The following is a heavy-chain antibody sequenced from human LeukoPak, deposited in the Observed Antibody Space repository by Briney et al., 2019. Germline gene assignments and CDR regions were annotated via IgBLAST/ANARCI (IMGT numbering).Heavy chain of an antibody. CDR2: INSDGGST. V-gene: IGHV3-74*01. Sequence: GGSLRLSCAASGFTFSSYWMHWVRQAPGKGLVWVSRINSDGGSTSYADSVKGRFTISRDNAKNTLYLQMNSLRAEDTAVYYCVRENTNWNYGFDNWGQGTLVTVSS. CDR1: GFTFSSYW. CDR3: VRENTNWNYGFDN. D-gene: IGHD1-7*01. J-gene: IGHJ4*02.